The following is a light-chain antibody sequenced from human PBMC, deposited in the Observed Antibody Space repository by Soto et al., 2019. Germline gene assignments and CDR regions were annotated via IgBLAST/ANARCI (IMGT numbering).Light chain of an antibody. CDR3: QQYGSSHSIT. CDR1: QSVSSSY. CDR2: GAS. Sequence: EIVLTQSPGTLSLSPGERATLSCRASQSVSSSYLAWYQQKPGQAPRLLIYGASSRATGIPDRFSGSGSGTDFTLTISRLESEDFAVYYCQQYGSSHSITFGQGTRLEIK. V-gene: IGKV3-20*01. J-gene: IGKJ5*01.